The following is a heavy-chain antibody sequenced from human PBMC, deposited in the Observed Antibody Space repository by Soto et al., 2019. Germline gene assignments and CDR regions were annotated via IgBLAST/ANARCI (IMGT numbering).Heavy chain of an antibody. CDR2: IIPILGIA. Sequence: QVQLVQSGAEVKKPGSSVKVSCKASGGTFSSYTISWVRQAPGQGLEGMGRIIPILGIANYAQKFQGRVTITADKSTSTAYMELSSLRSEDTAVYYCARDRGCSGGSCYGMESDYWVQGTLVTVSS. CDR1: GGTFSSYT. J-gene: IGHJ4*02. D-gene: IGHD2-15*01. CDR3: ARDRGCSGGSCYGMESDY. V-gene: IGHV1-69*08.